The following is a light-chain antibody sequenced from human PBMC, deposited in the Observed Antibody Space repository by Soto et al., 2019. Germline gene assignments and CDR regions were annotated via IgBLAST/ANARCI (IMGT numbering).Light chain of an antibody. CDR2: GAS. CDR3: QQYNKWPQYT. Sequence: EIVMTQSPANLSVSPGERATLSCRASQSVSSNLAGYQQKPGQGPRLLMYGASTRATRIPARFSGSGSGTEFTLTISSLQSEDFAVDYCQQYNKWPQYTFGQGTKVEIK. V-gene: IGKV3-15*01. J-gene: IGKJ2*01. CDR1: QSVSSN.